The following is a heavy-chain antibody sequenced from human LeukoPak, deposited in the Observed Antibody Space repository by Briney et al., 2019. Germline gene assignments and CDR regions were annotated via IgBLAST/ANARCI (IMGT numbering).Heavy chain of an antibody. J-gene: IGHJ4*02. D-gene: IGHD3-16*01. CDR2: LYYSGTT. Sequence: SETLSLTCTVSGGSIRGTSYYLGWISQTPGAGLEWIGGLYYSGTTYYNPSLESRVTISLDPSKNQFSLKLTSVTAADTAIYYCAFGNTYYSASGEYNWGQGTTVTVSS. CDR1: GGSIRGTSYY. V-gene: IGHV4-39*07. CDR3: AFGNTYYSASGEYN.